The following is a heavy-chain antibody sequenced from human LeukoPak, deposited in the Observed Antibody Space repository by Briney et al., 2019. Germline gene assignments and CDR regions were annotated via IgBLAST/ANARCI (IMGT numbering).Heavy chain of an antibody. CDR1: GGSFSGYY. CDR2: INHSGST. Sequence: NPSETLSLTCAVYGGSFSGYYWSWIRQPPGKGLEWIGEINHSGSTNYNPSLESRVTISVDTSKNQFSLKLSSVTAADTAVYYCARSPYVVVVGYDYWGQGTLVTVSS. CDR3: ARSPYVVVVGYDY. D-gene: IGHD2-15*01. V-gene: IGHV4-34*01. J-gene: IGHJ4*02.